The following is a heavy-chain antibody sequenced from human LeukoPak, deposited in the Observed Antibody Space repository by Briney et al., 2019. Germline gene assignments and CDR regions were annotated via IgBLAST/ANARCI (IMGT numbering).Heavy chain of an antibody. D-gene: IGHD6-13*01. Sequence: GGSLRLSRAASGFTFSSYGMHWVRQAPGKGLEWVAVISYDGSNKYYADSVKGRFTISRDNSKNTLYLQMNSLRAEDTAVYYCAKIAAAFDYWGQGTLVTASS. V-gene: IGHV3-30*18. CDR1: GFTFSSYG. J-gene: IGHJ4*02. CDR3: AKIAAAFDY. CDR2: ISYDGSNK.